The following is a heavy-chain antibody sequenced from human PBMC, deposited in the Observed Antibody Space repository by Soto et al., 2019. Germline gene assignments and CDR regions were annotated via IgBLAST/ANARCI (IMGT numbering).Heavy chain of an antibody. D-gene: IGHD3-10*01. Sequence: EVQLLESGGGLVQPGGSLRLSCAASGFTFSSYAMSWVRQAPGKGLEWVSAISGSGGSTYYADSVKGRFTISRDNSKNPLYLHVKSLRAEDTAVYYCAKYYLRTSYNWFDPWGQGTLVTVSS. J-gene: IGHJ5*02. CDR1: GFTFSSYA. CDR2: ISGSGGST. V-gene: IGHV3-23*01. CDR3: AKYYLRTSYNWFDP.